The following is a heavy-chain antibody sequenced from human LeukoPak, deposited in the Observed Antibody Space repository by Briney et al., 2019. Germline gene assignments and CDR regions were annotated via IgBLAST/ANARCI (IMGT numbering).Heavy chain of an antibody. J-gene: IGHJ4*02. CDR2: IYYSGST. CDR3: ARGNRGYSYVFDY. D-gene: IGHD5-18*01. Sequence: PSETLSLTCTVSGGSISSYYWSWIRQPPGKGLEWIGYIYYSGSTNYNPSLKSRVTISADTSKNQFSLKLSSVTAADTAVYYCARGNRGYSYVFDYWGQGTLVTVSS. CDR1: GGSISSYY. V-gene: IGHV4-59*01.